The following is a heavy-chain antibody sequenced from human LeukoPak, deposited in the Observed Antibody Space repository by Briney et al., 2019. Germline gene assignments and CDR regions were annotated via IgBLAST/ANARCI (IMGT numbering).Heavy chain of an antibody. J-gene: IGHJ4*02. D-gene: IGHD6-19*01. CDR2: ISWNSGSI. V-gene: IGHV3-9*01. CDR1: GFTFDDYA. CDR3: AKDNAPAVAGIFDY. Sequence: GGSLRLSCAASGFTFDDYAMHWVRQAPGKGLEWVSGISWNSGSIGHADSVKGRFTISRDNAKNSLYLQMNSLRAEDTALYYCAKDNAPAVAGIFDYWGQGTLVTVSS.